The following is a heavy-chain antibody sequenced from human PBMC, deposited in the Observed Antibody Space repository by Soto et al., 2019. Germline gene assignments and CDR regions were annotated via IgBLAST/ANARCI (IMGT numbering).Heavy chain of an antibody. CDR2: IDGSGTTK. Sequence: EVQLLESGGGLVQPGGSLRLSCGVSGFTFNDFEMNWVRQAPGKGLEWLAYIDGSGTTKKYADSVRGRFTISRDNPNNSLFLQLRSLSAAATAIYYCARGFGRFNYWGQGTLVYVSA. J-gene: IGHJ4*02. CDR3: ARGFGRFNY. CDR1: GFTFNDFE. D-gene: IGHD3-10*01. V-gene: IGHV3-48*03.